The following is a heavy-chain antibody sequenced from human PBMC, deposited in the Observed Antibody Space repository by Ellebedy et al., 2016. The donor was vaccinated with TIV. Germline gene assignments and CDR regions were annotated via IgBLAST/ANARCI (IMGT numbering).Heavy chain of an antibody. CDR3: ARDPDIVVVPAAMWALWYYGMDV. V-gene: IGHV1-69*13. J-gene: IGHJ6*02. Sequence: AASVKVSCKASGGTFSSYAISWVRQAPGQGLEWMGGIIPIFGTANYAQKFQGRVTITADESTSTAYMELSSLRSEDTAVYYCARDPDIVVVPAAMWALWYYGMDVWGQGTTVTVSS. CDR1: GGTFSSYA. D-gene: IGHD2-2*01. CDR2: IIPIFGTA.